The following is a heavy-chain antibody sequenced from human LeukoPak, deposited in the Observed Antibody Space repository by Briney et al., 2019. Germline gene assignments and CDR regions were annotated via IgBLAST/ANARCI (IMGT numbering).Heavy chain of an antibody. V-gene: IGHV3-15*01. Sequence: GGSLRLSCAVSEFPFSKAWMSWVRQAPGKGLEWVGRIKSKTDGGTTDYAAPVKGRFTISRDDSKNTLYLQMNSLKTEDTAVYYCTSVGFGPYYFDNWGQGTLVTASS. CDR2: IKSKTDGGTT. CDR1: EFPFSKAW. J-gene: IGHJ4*02. CDR3: TSVGFGPYYFDN. D-gene: IGHD3-10*01.